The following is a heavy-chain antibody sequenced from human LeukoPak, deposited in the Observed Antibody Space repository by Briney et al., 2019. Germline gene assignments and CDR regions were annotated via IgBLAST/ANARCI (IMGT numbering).Heavy chain of an antibody. CDR3: AKSNGYGLVDI. D-gene: IGHD3-10*01. CDR1: GGSISGSY. V-gene: IGHV4-59*12. Sequence: PSETLSLTCTVSGGSISGSYWSWIRQPPGKGLELIGYIYYSGGTNYNPSLKSRVTISLDTSRNQFSLKLNSVTAADTAVYYCAKSNGYGLVDIWGQGTMVTVSS. CDR2: IYYSGGT. J-gene: IGHJ3*02.